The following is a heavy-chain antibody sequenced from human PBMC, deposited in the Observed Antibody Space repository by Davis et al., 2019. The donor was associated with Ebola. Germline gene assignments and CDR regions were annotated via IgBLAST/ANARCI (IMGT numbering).Heavy chain of an antibody. Sequence: GESLKISCAASGFTFQDYWMYWVRQCPGKGLVWVSRIDSDGTSTAYAEFVTGRFTISRDNAKYLLYLYMNSPRPEDTAVYYCTRGPPMTGTGNAFVIWGQGTMVTVSS. V-gene: IGHV3-74*01. CDR2: IDSDGTST. J-gene: IGHJ3*02. CDR1: GFTFQDYW. D-gene: IGHD1-1*01. CDR3: TRGPPMTGTGNAFVI.